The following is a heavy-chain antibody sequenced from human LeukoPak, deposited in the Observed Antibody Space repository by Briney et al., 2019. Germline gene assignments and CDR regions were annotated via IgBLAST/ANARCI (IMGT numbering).Heavy chain of an antibody. CDR1: GYTFTVYY. CDR3: ARGYCSGGTCYLVENWFDP. CDR2: INPNSGDA. Sequence: GSVKVSCKASGYTFTVYYMYWVRQAPGQGLEWMGRINPNSGDADYAQNFQGRVTMTRDTSISTAYMELTNLRSDDTAVYYCARGYCSGGTCYLVENWFDPWGQGTLVTVSS. J-gene: IGHJ5*02. V-gene: IGHV1-2*06. D-gene: IGHD2-15*01.